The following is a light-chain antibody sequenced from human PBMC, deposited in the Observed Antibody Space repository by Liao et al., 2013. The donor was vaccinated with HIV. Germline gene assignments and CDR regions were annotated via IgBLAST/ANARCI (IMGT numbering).Light chain of an antibody. CDR2: QDN. V-gene: IGLV3-1*01. Sequence: SYELTQPPSVSRVPRTDSQHHLLWRAFGGVNMLAGINRSQARPLVLVIYQDNKRPSGIPERFSGSNSGNTATLTISGTQAIDEADYYCQTWDSTTYVFGTGTKVIV. J-gene: IGLJ1*01. CDR3: QTWDSTTYV. CDR1: FGGVN.